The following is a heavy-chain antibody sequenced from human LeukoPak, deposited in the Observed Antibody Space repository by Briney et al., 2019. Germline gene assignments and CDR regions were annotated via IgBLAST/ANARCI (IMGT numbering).Heavy chain of an antibody. CDR1: GFTFSSIW. V-gene: IGHV3-74*01. CDR2: INSDGSET. D-gene: IGHD1-26*01. CDR3: ARAGEGLLAYSFDI. J-gene: IGHJ3*02. Sequence: GGSLRLSCVASGFTFSSIWMHWVRQGPGKGLVWVSRINSDGSETRHADSVKGRYTISRDNAKNTLYLQMNTLSAEDTAVYYCARAGEGLLAYSFDIWGQGTMVTVSS.